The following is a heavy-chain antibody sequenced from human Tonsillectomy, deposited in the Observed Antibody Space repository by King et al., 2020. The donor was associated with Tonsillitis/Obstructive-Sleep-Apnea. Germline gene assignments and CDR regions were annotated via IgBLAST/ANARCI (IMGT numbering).Heavy chain of an antibody. V-gene: IGHV4-34*01. J-gene: IGHJ4*02. CDR2: INHSGST. Sequence: VQLQQWGAGLLKPSETLSLTCGVYGGSFSGYYWSWIRQPPGKGLEWIGEINHSGSTNYNPSLKSRVTISVDTSKNQFSLKLSSVTAADTAVYYCARGKSRVVVVVAAPYYFDYWGQGTLVTVSS. D-gene: IGHD2-15*01. CDR3: ARGKSRVVVVVAAPYYFDY. CDR1: GGSFSGYY.